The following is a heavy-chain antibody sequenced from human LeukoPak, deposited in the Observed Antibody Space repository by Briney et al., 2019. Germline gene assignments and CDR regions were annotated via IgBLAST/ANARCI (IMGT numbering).Heavy chain of an antibody. D-gene: IGHD6-19*01. Sequence: PGGSLRLSCAASGFTFSSYAMHWVRQAPGKGLEWVAVISYDGSNKYYADSVKGRFTISRDNSKNTLYLQMNSLRAEDTAVYYCARREAVAVSLAVDYWGQGTLVTVSS. V-gene: IGHV3-30-3*01. CDR2: ISYDGSNK. CDR3: ARREAVAVSLAVDY. J-gene: IGHJ4*02. CDR1: GFTFSSYA.